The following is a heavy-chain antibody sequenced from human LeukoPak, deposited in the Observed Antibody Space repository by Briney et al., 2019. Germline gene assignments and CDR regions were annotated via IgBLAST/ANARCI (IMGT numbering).Heavy chain of an antibody. J-gene: IGHJ1*01. Sequence: GESLKISCKGSGYSFTSYWIGWVRQMPGKGLEWMGIIYPGDSDTRYSPSFQGQVTISADKSISTAYLQWSSLKASDTAMYYCARLPPYYYDSSGYYPAEYFQHWGRGTLVTVSS. CDR3: ARLPPYYYDSSGYYPAEYFQH. D-gene: IGHD3-22*01. CDR1: GYSFTSYW. CDR2: IYPGDSDT. V-gene: IGHV5-51*01.